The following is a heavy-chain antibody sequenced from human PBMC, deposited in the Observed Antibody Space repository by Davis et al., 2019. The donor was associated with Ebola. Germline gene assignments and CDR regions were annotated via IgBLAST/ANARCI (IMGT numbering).Heavy chain of an antibody. CDR1: GGSVTSYY. Sequence: SETLSLTCTVSGGSVTSYYWSWFRQPPGKGLEWIAYVFYSGDTNYNPSLQSRVTISVDTSKNQFSLKLSSVTAADTAVYYCARGGYYYDREKTDYWGQGTLVTVSS. CDR2: VFYSGDT. V-gene: IGHV4-59*02. D-gene: IGHD3-22*01. CDR3: ARGGYYYDREKTDY. J-gene: IGHJ4*02.